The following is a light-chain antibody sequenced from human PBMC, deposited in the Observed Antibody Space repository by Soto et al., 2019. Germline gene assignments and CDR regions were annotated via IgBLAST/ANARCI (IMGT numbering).Light chain of an antibody. V-gene: IGLV2-14*03. Sequence: QSALTQPASVSGSPGQSITISCTGTSSDVGGYNYVSWYQHHPGKAPKLMIFDVYNRPSGVSTRFSGSKSGNTASLTISGLQAEDEADYYCSSYTSSSTLVIFGGGTKLTVL. CDR1: SSDVGGYNY. J-gene: IGLJ2*01. CDR3: SSYTSSSTLVI. CDR2: DVY.